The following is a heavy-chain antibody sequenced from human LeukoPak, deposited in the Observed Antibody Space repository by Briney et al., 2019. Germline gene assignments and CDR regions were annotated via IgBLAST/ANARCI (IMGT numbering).Heavy chain of an antibody. CDR2: VSTYNGNT. J-gene: IGHJ4*02. Sequence: EASVKVSCKASGYKFTNYGISWVRQAPGQGLEWMGWVSTYNGNTKYSQKVQGRVTMTTDRSTSTAYMELRSLRSDDTAIYYCARAGGTTLFDYWGQGTLVTVSS. V-gene: IGHV1-18*01. D-gene: IGHD1-7*01. CDR3: ARAGGTTLFDY. CDR1: GYKFTNYG.